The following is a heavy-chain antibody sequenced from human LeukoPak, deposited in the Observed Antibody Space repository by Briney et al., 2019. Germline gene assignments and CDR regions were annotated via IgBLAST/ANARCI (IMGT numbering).Heavy chain of an antibody. D-gene: IGHD5-24*01. CDR2: IYSGGST. Sequence: RRSLRLSCAASGFTVGSNYMSWVSQAPGKGLEWVSVIYSGGSTYYADSVKGRFTISRHNSKNTLYLQMNSLRAEDTAVYYCAREQDGYKYWGQGTLVTVSS. CDR1: GFTVGSNY. V-gene: IGHV3-53*04. CDR3: AREQDGYKY. J-gene: IGHJ4*02.